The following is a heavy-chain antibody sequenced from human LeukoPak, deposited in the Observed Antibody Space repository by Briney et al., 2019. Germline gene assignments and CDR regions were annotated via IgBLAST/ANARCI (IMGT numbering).Heavy chain of an antibody. CDR1: GGSISSSSYY. J-gene: IGHJ4*02. V-gene: IGHV4-61*05. Sequence: PSETLSLTCTVSGGSISSSSYYWGWIRQPPGKGLEWIGYIYYTGSTNYNPSLKSRVTISVDTSKNQFSLKLSSVTAADTAVYYCARRWGYYGGPKNFDYWGRGTLVTVSS. CDR2: IYYTGST. D-gene: IGHD4-23*01. CDR3: ARRWGYYGGPKNFDY.